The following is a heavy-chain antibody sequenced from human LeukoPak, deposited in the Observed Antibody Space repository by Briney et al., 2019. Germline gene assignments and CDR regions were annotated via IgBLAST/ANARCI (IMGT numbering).Heavy chain of an antibody. V-gene: IGHV1-69*05. CDR2: IIPIFGTA. J-gene: IGHJ4*02. CDR3: ARAGSSSSGYWDFDY. D-gene: IGHD6-13*01. Sequence: GASVKASCKASGGTFSSYAISWVRQAPGQGLEWMGGIIPIFGTANYAQKFQGRVTITTDESTSTAYMELSSLRSEDTAVYYCARAGSSSSGYWDFDYWGQGTLVTVSS. CDR1: GGTFSSYA.